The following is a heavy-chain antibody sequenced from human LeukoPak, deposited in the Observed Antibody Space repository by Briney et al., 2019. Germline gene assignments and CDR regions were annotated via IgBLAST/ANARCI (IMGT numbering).Heavy chain of an antibody. CDR2: ISSSSSYI. CDR3: ARESSGYSFDI. D-gene: IGHD3-22*01. V-gene: IGHV3-21*01. J-gene: IGHJ3*02. CDR1: GFTFSSYW. Sequence: GGSLRLSCAASGFTFSSYWMSWVRQAPGKGLEWVSSISSSSSYIYYADSVKGRFTISRDNAKNSLYLQMNSLRAEDTAVYYCARESSGYSFDIWGQGTMVTVSS.